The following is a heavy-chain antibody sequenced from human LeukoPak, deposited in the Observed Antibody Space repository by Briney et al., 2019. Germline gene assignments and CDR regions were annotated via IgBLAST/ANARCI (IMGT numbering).Heavy chain of an antibody. D-gene: IGHD1-26*01. J-gene: IGHJ4*02. CDR1: GFTFNNYA. V-gene: IGHV3-23*01. Sequence: GGSLRLSCAASGFTFNNYAMSWVRQVPGKGLEWVSAVSGDGRTTHYVDSVKGRFTISRDNSRNTLYLQMSSLRAEDTAIYYCAKDSVVRNTGRYYFASWGQGTLVTVSS. CDR3: AKDSVVRNTGRYYFAS. CDR2: VSGDGRTT.